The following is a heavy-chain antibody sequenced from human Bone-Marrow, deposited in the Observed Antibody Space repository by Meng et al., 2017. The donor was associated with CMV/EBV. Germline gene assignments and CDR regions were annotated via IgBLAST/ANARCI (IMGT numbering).Heavy chain of an antibody. Sequence: GGSLRLSCAASGFTFSRYEMNWVRQAPGKGLEWVSYISGYGGTIYYADSVKGRFTISRDNANNSLYLQMNGLSAEDTAVYYCARVFIPASGVGEWFDSWGQGTLVTVSS. CDR2: ISGYGGTI. V-gene: IGHV3-48*03. CDR3: ARVFIPASGVGEWFDS. D-gene: IGHD6-13*01. CDR1: GFTFSRYE. J-gene: IGHJ5*02.